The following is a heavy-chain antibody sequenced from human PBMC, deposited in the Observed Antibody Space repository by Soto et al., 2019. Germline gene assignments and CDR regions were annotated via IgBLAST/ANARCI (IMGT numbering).Heavy chain of an antibody. V-gene: IGHV4-4*02. CDR3: AIRYSYYYYIHV. J-gene: IGHJ6*03. D-gene: IGHD4-4*01. CDR1: SGSISSSDL. CDR2: IYHSGST. Sequence: QVQLQESGPGLVKPSGTLSLTCAVSSGSISSSDLWSWVRQPPGKGLEWIGEIYHSGSTNYNPSLKSRVTISVDKSKNQFSLKLSSVTAADTAIYYCAIRYSYYYYIHVWGKGTTVTVSS.